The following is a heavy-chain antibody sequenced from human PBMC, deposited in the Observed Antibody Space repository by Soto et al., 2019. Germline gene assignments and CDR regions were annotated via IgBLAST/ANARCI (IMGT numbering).Heavy chain of an antibody. J-gene: IGHJ4*02. CDR2: INRKIDGETT. V-gene: IGHV3-15*01. CDR3: TADHWS. CDR1: EYTFSEAW. D-gene: IGHD3-3*01. Sequence: PWWSLRLSCLVFEYTFSEAWMSWFRQAPGKGLEWVARINRKIDGETTDYAAPVEGRFTIARDDSKNTLYLQMSSLKIEDTAVYFCTADHWSWGQGTLVTVSS.